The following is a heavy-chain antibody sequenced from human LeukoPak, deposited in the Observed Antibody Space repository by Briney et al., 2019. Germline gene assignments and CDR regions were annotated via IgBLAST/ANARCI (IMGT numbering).Heavy chain of an antibody. CDR3: ARGAIAVAGPRDDAFDI. V-gene: IGHV1-18*01. Sequence: ASVKVSCKASGYTFTSYVVQWVRQTPGQGLEWMGWISAYNGNTNYAQKLQGRVTMTTDTSTSTAYMELRSLRSDDTAVYYCARGAIAVAGPRDDAFDIWGQGTMVTVSS. CDR2: ISAYNGNT. J-gene: IGHJ3*02. D-gene: IGHD6-19*01. CDR1: GYTFTSYV.